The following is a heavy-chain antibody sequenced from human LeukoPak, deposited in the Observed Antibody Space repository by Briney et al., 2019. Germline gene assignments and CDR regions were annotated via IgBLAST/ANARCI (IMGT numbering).Heavy chain of an antibody. CDR3: ARVQAGKWDFDF. CDR1: GFAFNTYS. CDR2: IRSDSTII. Sequence: PGGSLTLSCAASGFAFNTYSMNWVRQAPGKGLEWVSYIRSDSTIINYAESVKGRFTISRDNAKNSLYLQMNSLRAEDTAVYFCARVQAGKWDFDFWGQGTLATVSS. D-gene: IGHD2-8*01. V-gene: IGHV3-48*01. J-gene: IGHJ4*02.